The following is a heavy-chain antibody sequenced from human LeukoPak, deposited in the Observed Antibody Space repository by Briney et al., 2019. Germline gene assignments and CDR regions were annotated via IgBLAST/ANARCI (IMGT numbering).Heavy chain of an antibody. Sequence: SETLSLTCAVYGGSFSGYYWSWIRQPPGKGLEWIGEINHSGSTNYNPSLKSRVTISVDTSKNQFSLKLSSVTAAATAVYYCARHPPSGYGDYWGQGTPVTVSS. V-gene: IGHV4-34*01. CDR2: INHSGST. D-gene: IGHD5-12*01. J-gene: IGHJ4*02. CDR1: GGSFSGYY. CDR3: ARHPPSGYGDY.